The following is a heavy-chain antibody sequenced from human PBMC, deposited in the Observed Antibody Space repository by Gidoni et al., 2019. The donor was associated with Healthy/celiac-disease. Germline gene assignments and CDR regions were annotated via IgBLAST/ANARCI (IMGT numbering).Heavy chain of an antibody. V-gene: IGHV4-39*01. Sequence: QLQLQESGPGLVKPSETLSLTCTVSGGSISSSSYYWGWIRQPPGKGLEWIGSIYYSGSTYYNPSLKSRVTISVDTFKNQFSLKLSSVTAADTAVYYCARLRLGVGGWYIVWFDPWGQGTLVTVSS. CDR2: IYYSGST. CDR1: GGSISSSSYY. CDR3: ARLRLGVGGWYIVWFDP. D-gene: IGHD6-19*01. J-gene: IGHJ5*02.